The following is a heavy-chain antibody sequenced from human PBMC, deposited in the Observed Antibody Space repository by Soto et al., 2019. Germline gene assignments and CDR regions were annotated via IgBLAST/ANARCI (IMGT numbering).Heavy chain of an antibody. Sequence: PSETLSLTCAVSGYSISSGYYWGWIRQPPGKGLEWIGSIYHSGSTYYNPSLKSRVTISVDTSKNQFSLKLSSVTAADTAVYYCARVKMVRGGFDYWGQGTLVTVSS. CDR1: GYSISSGYY. CDR3: ARVKMVRGGFDY. CDR2: IYHSGST. V-gene: IGHV4-38-2*01. D-gene: IGHD3-10*01. J-gene: IGHJ4*02.